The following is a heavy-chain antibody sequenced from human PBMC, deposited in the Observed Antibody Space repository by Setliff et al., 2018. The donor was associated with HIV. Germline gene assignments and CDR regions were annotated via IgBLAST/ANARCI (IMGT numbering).Heavy chain of an antibody. D-gene: IGHD3-3*01. CDR2: IIPIFGTA. J-gene: IGHJ6*03. V-gene: IGHV1-69*13. Sequence: SVKVSCKTSGDTLSSYAITWVRQAPGQGLEWMGRIIPIFGTADYAQKFRGRVTLTADESTSIAYMELNSLRSEDTAVYYCASYDFWSDYFYMDVWGKGTTVTVS. CDR3: ASYDFWSDYFYMDV. CDR1: GDTLSSYA.